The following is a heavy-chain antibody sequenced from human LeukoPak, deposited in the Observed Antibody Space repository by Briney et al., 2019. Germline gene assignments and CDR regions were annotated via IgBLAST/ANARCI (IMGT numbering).Heavy chain of an antibody. V-gene: IGHV4-61*02. J-gene: IGHJ4*02. CDR2: IYTSGST. CDR3: ARGGPALFDY. Sequence: PSETLFLTCTVSGGSISSGSYYWSWIRQPAGKGLEWIGRIYTSGSTNYNPSLKSRVTISVDTSKNQFSLKLSSVTAADTAVYYCARGGPALFDYWGQGTLVTVSS. CDR1: GGSISSGSYY. D-gene: IGHD6-25*01.